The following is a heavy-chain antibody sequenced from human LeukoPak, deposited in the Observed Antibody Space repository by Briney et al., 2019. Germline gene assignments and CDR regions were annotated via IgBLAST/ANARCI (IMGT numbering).Heavy chain of an antibody. V-gene: IGHV5-51*01. CDR3: ARSGGGRVVPAAIAYYYYGMDV. Sequence: GESLKISCKGSGYSFTSYWIGWVRQMPGKGLEWMGIIYPGDSDTRYSPSFQGQVTISADKSISTAYLQWSSLKASDTAVYYCARSGGGRVVPAAIAYYYYGMDVWGQGTTVTVSS. CDR2: IYPGDSDT. CDR1: GYSFTSYW. J-gene: IGHJ6*02. D-gene: IGHD2-2*02.